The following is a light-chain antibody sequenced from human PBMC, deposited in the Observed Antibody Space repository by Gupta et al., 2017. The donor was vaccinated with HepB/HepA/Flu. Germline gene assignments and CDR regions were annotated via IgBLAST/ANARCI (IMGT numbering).Light chain of an antibody. CDR1: SGDVGAYNY. CDR3: CSYRSSNTLFV. J-gene: IGLJ1*01. CDR2: DVS. Sequence: QSALTQPAFVSGFPGKSINNPRHGNSGDVGAYNYVSWYQQYPGKAPKVIIYDVSARPSGVSYRFSGSKSGNTASLTISGLQAEDEADYYCCSYRSSNTLFVFGTGTKVTVL. V-gene: IGLV2-14*03.